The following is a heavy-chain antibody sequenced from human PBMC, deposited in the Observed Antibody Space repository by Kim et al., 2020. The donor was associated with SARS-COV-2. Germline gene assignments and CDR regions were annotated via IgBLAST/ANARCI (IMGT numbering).Heavy chain of an antibody. Sequence: GGSLRLSCAASGFTFSSYGMHWVRQAPGKGLEWVAVISYDGSNKYYADSVKGRFTISRDNSKNTLYLQMNSLRAEDTAVYYCAKAGVTVRGVIPSWGQGTTVTVSS. CDR3: AKAGVTVRGVIPS. V-gene: IGHV3-30*18. CDR2: ISYDGSNK. J-gene: IGHJ6*02. CDR1: GFTFSSYG. D-gene: IGHD3-10*01.